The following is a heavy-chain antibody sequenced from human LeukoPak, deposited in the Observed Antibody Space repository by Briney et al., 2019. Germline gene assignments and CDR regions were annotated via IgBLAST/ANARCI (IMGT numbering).Heavy chain of an antibody. CDR3: ATSSGWDWGGY. D-gene: IGHD6-19*01. V-gene: IGHV4-34*01. CDR1: GGSFSDYY. CDR2: MNDSPSA. Sequence: PSETLSLTCAVYGGSFSDYYWSWVRQPPGKGLEWIGEMNDSPSASYNPSLKSRVTISRDTSTNQFSLKLTSVTAADTAVYYCATSSGWDWGGYWGRGTLVTVSS. J-gene: IGHJ4*02.